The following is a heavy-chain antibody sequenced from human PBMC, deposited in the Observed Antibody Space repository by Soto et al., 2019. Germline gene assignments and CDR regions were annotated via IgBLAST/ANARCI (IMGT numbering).Heavy chain of an antibody. V-gene: IGHV4-59*01. CDR2: IYYSGST. D-gene: IGHD4-17*01. CDR1: GGSISSYY. J-gene: IGHJ4*02. CDR3: ARVHGEGIFDY. Sequence: SETLSLTSTVSGGSISSYYWSWIRQPPGKGLEWIGYIYYSGSTNYNPSLKSRVTISVDTSKNQFSLKLSSVTAADTAVYYCARVHGEGIFDYWGQGTLVTVSS.